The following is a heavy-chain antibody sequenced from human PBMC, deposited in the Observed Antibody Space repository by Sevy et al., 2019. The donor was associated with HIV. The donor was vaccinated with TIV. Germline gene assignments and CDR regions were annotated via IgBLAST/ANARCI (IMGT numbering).Heavy chain of an antibody. V-gene: IGHV4-59*01. Sequence: SETLSLTCTVSGGSTSSYYWSWIRQPPGKGLAWIGYIYYSGSTNYNPSLKSRVTISVDTSKNQFSLKLSSVTAADTAVYYCARERQLVLDYWGQGTLVTVSS. CDR3: ARERQLVLDY. J-gene: IGHJ4*02. D-gene: IGHD6-13*01. CDR1: GGSTSSYY. CDR2: IYYSGST.